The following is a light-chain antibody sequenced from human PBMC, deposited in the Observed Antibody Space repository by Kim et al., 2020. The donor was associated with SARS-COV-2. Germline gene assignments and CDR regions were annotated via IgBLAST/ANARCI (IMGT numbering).Light chain of an antibody. J-gene: IGKJ2*01. CDR1: HGNSNY. CDR2: GAS. Sequence: SASMGDRVTITCRASHGNSNYLAWLQQTTGKAPKTLIYGASSLQSGVTSKFSGSGSGTDFTLTVSSLQPEDFATNYCQQYDSYTPTFGQGTKLDI. CDR3: QQYDSYTPT. V-gene: IGKV1-16*02.